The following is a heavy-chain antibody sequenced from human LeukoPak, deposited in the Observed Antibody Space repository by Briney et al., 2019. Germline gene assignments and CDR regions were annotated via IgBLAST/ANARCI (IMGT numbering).Heavy chain of an antibody. CDR3: ARLREIPVFGVVTKSTSYFDY. D-gene: IGHD3-3*01. CDR2: IKQDRSEK. Sequence: GGSLRLSCAASGFTFTNYWMSWVRQAPGKGLELVANIKQDRSEKYYVDSVRGRFTISRDNAKNSLYLQMNSLRAEDTAVYYCARLREIPVFGVVTKSTSYFDYWGQGTLVTVSS. CDR1: GFTFTNYW. V-gene: IGHV3-7*01. J-gene: IGHJ4*02.